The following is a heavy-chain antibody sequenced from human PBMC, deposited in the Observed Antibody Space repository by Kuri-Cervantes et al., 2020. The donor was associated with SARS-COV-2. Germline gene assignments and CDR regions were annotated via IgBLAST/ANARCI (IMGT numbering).Heavy chain of an antibody. CDR1: GASITHRY. CDR3: AGASFGLVGACDY. Sequence: SETLSLTCTVSGASITHRYWSWMRQPPGKGLEWIGYVHNSGSTSFSPSLRSRVTVSIDTSMSQFSLKLYSVTAADTAIYYCAGASFGLVGACDYWGHGTLVTVSS. V-gene: IGHV4-59*11. J-gene: IGHJ4*01. CDR2: VHNSGST. D-gene: IGHD3/OR15-3a*01.